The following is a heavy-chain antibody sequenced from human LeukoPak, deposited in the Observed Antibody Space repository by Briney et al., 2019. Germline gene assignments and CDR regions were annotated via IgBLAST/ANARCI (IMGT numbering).Heavy chain of an antibody. D-gene: IGHD3-22*01. Sequence: SETLSLTCTVSGGSISSYYWSWIRQPLGKGLEWIGYIYYSGSTNYNPSLKSRVTISVDTSKNQFSLKLSSVTAADTAVYYCASTEYYYDSSVGAFNIWGQGTMVTVSS. J-gene: IGHJ3*02. CDR1: GGSISSYY. V-gene: IGHV4-59*01. CDR2: IYYSGST. CDR3: ASTEYYYDSSVGAFNI.